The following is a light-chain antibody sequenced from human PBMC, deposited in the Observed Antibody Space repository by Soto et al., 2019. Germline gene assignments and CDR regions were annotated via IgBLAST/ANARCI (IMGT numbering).Light chain of an antibody. CDR3: QSYDSSLSGYVV. Sequence: QSVLTQPPSVSWAPGQRVTISCTGSSSNIGAGYDVHWYQQLPGTAPKLLIYGNSNRPSGVPDRFSGSKSGTSASLAITGLQAEDEADYYCQSYDSSLSGYVVFGGGTKLNVL. V-gene: IGLV1-40*01. CDR1: SSNIGAGYD. CDR2: GNS. J-gene: IGLJ2*01.